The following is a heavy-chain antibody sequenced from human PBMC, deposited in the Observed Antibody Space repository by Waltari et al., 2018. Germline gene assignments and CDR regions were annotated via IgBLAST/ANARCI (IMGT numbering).Heavy chain of an antibody. J-gene: IGHJ3*02. CDR1: GYPLTELS. V-gene: IGHV1-24*01. CDR3: ATRDGSGSYFSLDI. CDR2: FDPEDGET. Sequence: QVQLVQSGAEVKKPGASGKVSCKVSGYPLTELSMHWVRQAPGKGLEWMGGFDPEDGETIYAQKFQGRVTMTEDTSTDTAYMELSSLRSEDTAVYYCATRDGSGSYFSLDIWGQGTMVTVSS. D-gene: IGHD3-10*01.